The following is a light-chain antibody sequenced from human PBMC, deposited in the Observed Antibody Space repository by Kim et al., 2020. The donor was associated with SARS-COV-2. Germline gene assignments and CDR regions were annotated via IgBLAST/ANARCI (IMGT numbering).Light chain of an antibody. CDR3: QQYTGWFT. CDR2: SAS. J-gene: IGKJ2*01. Sequence: LSVSPGETATLSCRASQSVGSKLAWYQQKPGQASRLLIYSASTRATGIPARFSGSGSGTEFTLTISSLQSEDFAVYYCQQYTGWFTFGQGTKLEI. CDR1: QSVGSK. V-gene: IGKV3-15*01.